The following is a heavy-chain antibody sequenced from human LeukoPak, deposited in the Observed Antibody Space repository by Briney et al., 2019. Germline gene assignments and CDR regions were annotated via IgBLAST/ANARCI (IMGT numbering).Heavy chain of an antibody. J-gene: IGHJ4*02. CDR3: ARRTMVRGALDY. CDR1: GYSISSGYY. D-gene: IGHD3-10*01. CDR2: IYHSGSP. Sequence: SETLSLTCAVSGYSISSGYYWGWIRQPPGKGLGWIGSIYHSGSPYYNPSLKSRVTISVDTSKNQFSLKLSSVTAADTAVYYCARRTMVRGALDYWGQGTLVTVSS. V-gene: IGHV4-38-2*01.